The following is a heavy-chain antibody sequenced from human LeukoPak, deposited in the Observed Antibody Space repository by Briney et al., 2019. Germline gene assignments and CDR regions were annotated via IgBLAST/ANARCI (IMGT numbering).Heavy chain of an antibody. CDR1: GGSFSGYY. CDR2: INHSGST. V-gene: IGHV4-34*01. J-gene: IGHJ4*02. Sequence: PSETLSLTCAVYGGSFSGYYWSWIRQPPGKGLEWIGEINHSGSTNNNPSFKSRVTISVDTSKNQFSLKLSSVTAADTAVYYCARGSGYSSSWCDYWGQGTLVTVSS. CDR3: ARGSGYSSSWCDY. D-gene: IGHD6-13*01.